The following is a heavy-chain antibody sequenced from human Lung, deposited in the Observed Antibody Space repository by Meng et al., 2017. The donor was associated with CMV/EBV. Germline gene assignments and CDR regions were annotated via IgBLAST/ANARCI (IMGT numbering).Heavy chain of an antibody. V-gene: IGHV1-46*01. Sequence: ASVXVSCKASVYTFTTYYMNWVRQAPGQRPAWMGVINPSDGATKYAQNFQGRVTMTRDTSTSTVYMELNSLTSEGTAVYYCARDHGMVVTPYDAFDIWGQGTVVTVSS. CDR3: ARDHGMVVTPYDAFDI. CDR1: VYTFTTYY. D-gene: IGHD4-23*01. CDR2: INPSDGAT. J-gene: IGHJ3*02.